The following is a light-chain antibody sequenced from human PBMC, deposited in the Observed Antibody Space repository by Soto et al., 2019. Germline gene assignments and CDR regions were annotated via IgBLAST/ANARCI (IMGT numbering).Light chain of an antibody. Sequence: QSVLTQPASVSGSPTQSIAISCTGTSSDVGGYDHVSWYQQHPGKAPKLMIYDVSTRPSGVSDRFSGSNSGNTAPLTISGLQAEDEADYYCNSYTSSSTYVFGTGTKLTVL. CDR3: NSYTSSSTYV. CDR2: DVS. CDR1: SSDVGGYDH. J-gene: IGLJ1*01. V-gene: IGLV2-14*03.